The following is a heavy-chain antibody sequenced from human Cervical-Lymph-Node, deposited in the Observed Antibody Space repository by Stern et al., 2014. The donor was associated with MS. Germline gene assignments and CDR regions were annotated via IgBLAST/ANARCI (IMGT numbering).Heavy chain of an antibody. J-gene: IGHJ5*02. Sequence: QMQLVESGGGVVQPGRSPRLSCAASGFTFSLYDMHWVRQAPGKGLEWVAVISYDGDNKFYTDSVKGRFTISRDSSKSTLYLQLNSLRPEDTAIYYCAKDPRIYDSSGYLDAWGQGTLVTVSS. V-gene: IGHV3-30*18. CDR1: GFTFSLYD. D-gene: IGHD3-22*01. CDR3: AKDPRIYDSSGYLDA. CDR2: ISYDGDNK.